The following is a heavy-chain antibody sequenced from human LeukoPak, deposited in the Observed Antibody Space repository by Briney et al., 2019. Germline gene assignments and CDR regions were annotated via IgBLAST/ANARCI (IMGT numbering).Heavy chain of an antibody. J-gene: IGHJ4*02. Sequence: PGGSLRLSCAASGFTFSSYAMTWVRQAPGKGLEWVSAISDSNGSTYYADSVKGRFTISRDNSRNTLYLQMNGLRAEDTAVYYCAKDRHGESISDYWGQGTLVTVSS. CDR1: GFTFSSYA. CDR2: ISDSNGST. V-gene: IGHV3-23*01. CDR3: AKDRHGESISDY. D-gene: IGHD3-10*01.